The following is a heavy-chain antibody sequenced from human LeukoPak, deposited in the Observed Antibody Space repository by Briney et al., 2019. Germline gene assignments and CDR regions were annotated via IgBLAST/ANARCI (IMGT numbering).Heavy chain of an antibody. CDR2: FDPEDGET. J-gene: IGHJ4*02. CDR3: ARDKVCYDSSGYYSFDY. V-gene: IGHV1-24*01. D-gene: IGHD3-22*01. CDR1: GYTLTELS. Sequence: GASVKVSCKISGYTLTELSMHWVRQAPGKGFEWMGGFDPEDGETIYAQKFQGRVTMTEDTSTDTAYMELSSLRSEDTAVYYCARDKVCYDSSGYYSFDYWGQGTLVTVSS.